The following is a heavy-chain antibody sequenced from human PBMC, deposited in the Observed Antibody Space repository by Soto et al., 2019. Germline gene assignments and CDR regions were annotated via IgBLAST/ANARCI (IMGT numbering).Heavy chain of an antibody. Sequence: KASETLSLTCTVSGGSISSGDYYWSWIRQPPGKGLEWIGYIYYSGSTYYNPSLKSRVTISVDTSKNQFSLKLSSVTAADTAVYYCARARDMSSGYSTNDYWGQGTLVTVSS. V-gene: IGHV4-30-4*01. J-gene: IGHJ4*02. D-gene: IGHD3-22*01. CDR2: IYYSGST. CDR3: ARARDMSSGYSTNDY. CDR1: GGSISSGDYY.